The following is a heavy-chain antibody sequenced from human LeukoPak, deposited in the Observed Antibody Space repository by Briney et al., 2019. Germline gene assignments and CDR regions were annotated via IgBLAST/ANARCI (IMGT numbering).Heavy chain of an antibody. J-gene: IGHJ3*02. CDR1: GGSFSGYY. Sequence: PSETLSLTCAVYGGSFSGYYWSWIRQPPGKGLEWIGEINHSGSTNYNPSLKSRVAISVDTSKNQFSLKLSSVTAADTASYYCATVGDYYDSSLRVISAFDIWGQGTMVTVSS. CDR2: INHSGST. V-gene: IGHV4-34*01. D-gene: IGHD3-22*01. CDR3: ATVGDYYDSSLRVISAFDI.